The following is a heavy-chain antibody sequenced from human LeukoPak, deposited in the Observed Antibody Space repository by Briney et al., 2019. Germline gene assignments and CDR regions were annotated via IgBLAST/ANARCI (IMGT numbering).Heavy chain of an antibody. CDR2: ISAYNGNT. Sequence: ASVKVSCKASGYTFTSYGISWVRQAPGQGIEWMGWISAYNGNTNYAQTLQGRVTMTTDTSTSTAYMELRSLRSDDTAVYYCARDPYSSSSGEFDYWGQGTLVTVSS. V-gene: IGHV1-18*01. D-gene: IGHD6-6*01. J-gene: IGHJ4*02. CDR1: GYTFTSYG. CDR3: ARDPYSSSSGEFDY.